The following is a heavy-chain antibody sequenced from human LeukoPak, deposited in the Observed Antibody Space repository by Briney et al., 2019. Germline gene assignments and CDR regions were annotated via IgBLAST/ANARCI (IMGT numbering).Heavy chain of an antibody. CDR1: GFTFSNYA. Sequence: PGGSLRLSCAASGFTFSNYAMTWVRQAPGKGLEWVSGISWNSGSIGYADSVKGRFTISRDNAKNSLYLQMNSLRAEDTALYYCAKEIGYYGSGSLDYWGQGTLVTVSS. V-gene: IGHV3-9*01. CDR3: AKEIGYYGSGSLDY. J-gene: IGHJ4*02. CDR2: ISWNSGSI. D-gene: IGHD3-10*01.